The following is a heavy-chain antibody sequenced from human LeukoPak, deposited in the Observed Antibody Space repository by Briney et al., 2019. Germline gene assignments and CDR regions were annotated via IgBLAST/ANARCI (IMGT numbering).Heavy chain of an antibody. CDR1: GGSFSGYY. D-gene: IGHD3-22*01. CDR3: ARGQIGYFNY. CDR2: INHSGST. V-gene: IGHV4-34*01. Sequence: SETLSLTCAVYGGSFSGYYWSWIRQPPGKGLEWIGEINHSGSTNYNPSLKSQVTISVDTSKNQFSLKLSSVTAADTAVYYCARGQIGYFNYWGQGTLVTVSS. J-gene: IGHJ4*02.